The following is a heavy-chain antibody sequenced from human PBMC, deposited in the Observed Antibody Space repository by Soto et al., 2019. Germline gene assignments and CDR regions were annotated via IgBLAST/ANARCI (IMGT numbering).Heavy chain of an antibody. J-gene: IGHJ6*03. D-gene: IGHD4-4*01. CDR1: GYTFTNYA. V-gene: IGHV1-3*01. CDR3: ARDWVDSNYGGYYYYYYYMDV. CDR2: INAGNGNT. Sequence: ASVKVSCKASGYTFTNYAMHWVRQAPGQRLEWMGWINAGNGNTKYSQKFQGRVTITRDTSASTAYMELSSLRSEDTAVYYCARDWVDSNYGGYYYYYYYMDVWGKGTTVTVSS.